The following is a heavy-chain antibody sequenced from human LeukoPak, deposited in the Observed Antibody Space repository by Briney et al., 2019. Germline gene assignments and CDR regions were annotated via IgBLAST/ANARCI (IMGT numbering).Heavy chain of an antibody. CDR1: GYTFTSYG. D-gene: IGHD2-2*01. CDR2: ISAYNGNT. V-gene: IGHV1-18*01. Sequence: ASVKVSCKTSGYTFTSYGISWVRQAPGQGLEWMGWISAYNGNTNYAQKLQGRVTMTTDTSTSTAYIELRSLRSDDTAVYYCARRAPVVPAARYYYYGMDVWGQGTTVTVSS. CDR3: ARRAPVVPAARYYYYGMDV. J-gene: IGHJ6*02.